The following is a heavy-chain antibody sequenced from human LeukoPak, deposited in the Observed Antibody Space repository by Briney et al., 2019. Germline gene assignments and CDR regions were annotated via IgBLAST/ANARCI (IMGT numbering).Heavy chain of an antibody. V-gene: IGHV4-59*01. CDR2: IYYSGST. CDR1: GGSISSYY. J-gene: IGHJ3*02. CDR3: ASGGFGELFPSHHGAFDI. D-gene: IGHD3-10*01. Sequence: SETLSLTCTVSGGSISSYYWSWIRQPPGKGLEWIGYIYYSGSTNYNPSLKSRVTISVDTSKNQFSLKLSSVTAADTAVYYCASGGFGELFPSHHGAFDIWGQGTMVTVSS.